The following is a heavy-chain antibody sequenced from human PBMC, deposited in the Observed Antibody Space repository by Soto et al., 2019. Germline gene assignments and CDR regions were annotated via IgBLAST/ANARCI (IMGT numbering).Heavy chain of an antibody. V-gene: IGHV1-18*01. J-gene: IGHJ6*02. CDR3: AATVGATGYYYGMDV. CDR1: GYPFTHYG. Sequence: ASVKVSCKSSGYPFTHYGITWIRQAPGQGLEWMGWISPFNGNTNYGQTLQGRVTFTTDTSTSTVYMELSSLRSDDTAVYYCAATVGATGYYYGMDVWGQGTTVTVSS. D-gene: IGHD1-26*01. CDR2: ISPFNGNT.